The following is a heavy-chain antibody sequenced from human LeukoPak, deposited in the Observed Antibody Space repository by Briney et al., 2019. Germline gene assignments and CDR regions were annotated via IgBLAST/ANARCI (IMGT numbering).Heavy chain of an antibody. CDR2: IYSDTRT. J-gene: IGHJ5*02. V-gene: IGHV3-53*01. CDR3: ARTYSSGVSWFDP. D-gene: IGHD6-19*01. CDR1: GFTVSSSY. Sequence: PGGSLRLSCTASGFTVSSSYMSWVRQAPGKELEWVSVIYSDTRTYYADSVKGRFTISSDNSKNTLYLLMNSLRAEDTAVYYCARTYSSGVSWFDPWGQGTLVTVSS.